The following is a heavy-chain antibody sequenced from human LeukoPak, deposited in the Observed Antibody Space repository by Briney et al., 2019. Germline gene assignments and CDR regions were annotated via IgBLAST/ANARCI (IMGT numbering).Heavy chain of an antibody. CDR2: MKPNSGNT. V-gene: IGHV1-8*01. J-gene: IGHJ5*02. CDR1: GYTFTNYD. CDR3: ATLSHPVASASPFDP. Sequence: GASVKVSCKASGYTFTNYDINWVRQATGQGLEWMGYMKPNSGNTGYAQKFQGRVTITTDESTSTAYMELSSLRSEDTAVYYCATLSHPVASASPFDPWGQGTLVTVSS.